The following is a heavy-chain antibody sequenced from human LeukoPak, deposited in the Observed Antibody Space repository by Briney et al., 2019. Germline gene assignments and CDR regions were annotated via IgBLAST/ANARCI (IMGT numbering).Heavy chain of an antibody. CDR3: ARHNYDFDFDS. D-gene: IGHD3-3*01. CDR2: ISPKSGGT. J-gene: IGHJ4*02. Sequence: ASVKVSCKASGYTFSDCYIHWVRQAPGQGLEWMGWISPKSGGTNYAQNLQGRVTMTRDTSINTAYMELSRLRPDDTAVYYCARHNYDFDFDSWGQGALVTVSS. CDR1: GYTFSDCY. V-gene: IGHV1-2*02.